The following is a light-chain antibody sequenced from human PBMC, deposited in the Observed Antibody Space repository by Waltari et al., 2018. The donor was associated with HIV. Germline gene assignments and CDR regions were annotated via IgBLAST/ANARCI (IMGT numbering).Light chain of an antibody. Sequence: QSALTQPASVFGSPGQSITLSCTGSSSHVGSHTFVSWYQQHPGKAPKSIIYEVSKRPSGVSNRFSGSKSGNTASLTISGLQAEDEADYYCSSHVDFIEVMFGGGTKLTVL. CDR2: EVS. V-gene: IGLV2-23*02. CDR3: SSHVDFIEVM. CDR1: SSHVGSHTF. J-gene: IGLJ3*02.